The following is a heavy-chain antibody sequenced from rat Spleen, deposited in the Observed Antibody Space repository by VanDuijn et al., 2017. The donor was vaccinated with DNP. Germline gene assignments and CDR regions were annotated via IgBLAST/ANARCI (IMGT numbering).Heavy chain of an antibody. D-gene: IGHD1-11*01. V-gene: IGHV1-43*01. CDR3: ARGSRVWFAY. CDR2: IYTGSGGT. Sequence: QVQLQQSGAELAKPGSSVMISCRASGYTFTTYYIGWIKQTTRQGLEYIGYIYTGSGGTNYHEKFKGKATLTVDKSSSTAFMQLSSLTPDDSAVYYCARGSRVWFAYWGQGTLVTVSS. CDR1: GYTFTTYY. J-gene: IGHJ3*01.